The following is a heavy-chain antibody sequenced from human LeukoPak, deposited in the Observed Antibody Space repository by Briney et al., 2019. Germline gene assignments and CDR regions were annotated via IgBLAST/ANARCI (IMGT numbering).Heavy chain of an antibody. D-gene: IGHD2-15*01. CDR3: ARSIRCSGGSCYSTPRLVRFDN. CDR2: IYYSGSI. J-gene: IGHJ4*02. CDR1: GDSISSISYY. Sequence: PSETLSLTCIVSGDSISSISYYWGWISQPPGKGLEWIGSIYYSGSIYYNPSLKSRVTISVDTSKNRFSLKLSFVTAADTAVYYCARSIRCSGGSCYSTPRLVRFDNWGQGTLVTVSS. V-gene: IGHV4-39*01.